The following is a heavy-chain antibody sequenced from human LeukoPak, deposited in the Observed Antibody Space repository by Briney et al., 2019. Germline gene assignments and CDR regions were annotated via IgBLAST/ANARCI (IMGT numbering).Heavy chain of an antibody. CDR2: ISVSAGSK. CDR1: GLTFSDYV. D-gene: IGHD1-26*01. V-gene: IGHV3-23*01. J-gene: IGHJ4*02. CDR3: ADAIVGAPAQY. Sequence: GGSLRLSCAASGLTFSDYVMSWVRQAPGKGLEWVSGISVSAGSKHYADSVRGRFTISRDNSRNTLYLQMNSLRAEDTAVYYCADAIVGAPAQYWGQGTLVTVSS.